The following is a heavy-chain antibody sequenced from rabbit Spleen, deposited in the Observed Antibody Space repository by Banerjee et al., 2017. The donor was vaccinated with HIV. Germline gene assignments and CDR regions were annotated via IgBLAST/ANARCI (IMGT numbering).Heavy chain of an antibody. V-gene: IGHV1S45*01. D-gene: IGHD7-1*01. J-gene: IGHJ4*01. CDR1: GVSFSNKAV. Sequence: QEQLVESGGGLVQPEGSLTLTCTASGVSFSNKAVMCWVRQAPGKGLEWIACINAVTGKAVYASWAKGRITFSKTSSTTVTLQTTSLTAADTATYFCASGNSNDQFNLWGPGTLVTVS. CDR2: INAVTGKA. CDR3: ASGNSNDQFNL.